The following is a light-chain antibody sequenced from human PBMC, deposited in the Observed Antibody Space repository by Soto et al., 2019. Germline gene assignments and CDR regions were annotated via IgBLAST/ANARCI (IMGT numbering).Light chain of an antibody. Sequence: DFGMTQSPLSLSVTPGEAASISCRSNQSLLHSDGKTFFYWYLQKTGQPPQLLIYEVSNRFSGVPDRFSGRGSGTDFTLKISGVEAEDVGVYYCMQTIQLPWTFGQGTKVEIK. J-gene: IGKJ1*01. CDR2: EVS. CDR3: MQTIQLPWT. CDR1: QSLLHSDGKTF. V-gene: IGKV2D-29*01.